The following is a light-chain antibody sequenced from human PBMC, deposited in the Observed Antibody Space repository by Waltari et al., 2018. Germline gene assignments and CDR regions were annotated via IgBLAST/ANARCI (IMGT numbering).Light chain of an antibody. CDR2: RDI. CDR1: KLGRKS. J-gene: IGLJ1*01. Sequence: SFELTDSISVSVALGQTDKIACGGDKLGRKSRHWYQQTPGQPPILVIYRDIRRPSGIPERFSGSNSGNTATLTISRAQVVDEADYFCQVWASGTYIFAGGTKLTVL. V-gene: IGLV3-9*01. CDR3: QVWASGTYI.